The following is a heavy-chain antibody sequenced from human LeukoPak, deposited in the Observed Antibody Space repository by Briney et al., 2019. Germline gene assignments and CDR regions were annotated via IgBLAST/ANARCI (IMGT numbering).Heavy chain of an antibody. Sequence: TGGSLGLSCAVSGFNLNSYAMHWVRQAPGKGLEWVAVIRHDEANSFYADSVQGRFTISRDTSKKLLYLQMNSLRVEDTAVYYCAKEYTPSSPLGELDSWGQGTLVTVSS. CDR1: GFNLNSYA. V-gene: IGHV3-30*02. CDR3: AKEYTPSSPLGELDS. J-gene: IGHJ4*02. CDR2: IRHDEANS. D-gene: IGHD6-6*01.